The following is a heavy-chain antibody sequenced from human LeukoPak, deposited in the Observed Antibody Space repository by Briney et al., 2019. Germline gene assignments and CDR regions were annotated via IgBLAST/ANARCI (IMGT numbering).Heavy chain of an antibody. CDR3: ARGDYMDV. V-gene: IGHV4-39*07. CDR1: GVSIKTNSDY. J-gene: IGHJ6*03. Sequence: PSETLSLTCTVSGVSIKTNSDYWGWLRQTPGKGLEWIGSIYHVGGTYYNPSLKSRVTISVDRSKNQFSLKLSSVTAADTAVYYCARGDYMDVWGKGTTVTVSS. CDR2: IYHVGGT.